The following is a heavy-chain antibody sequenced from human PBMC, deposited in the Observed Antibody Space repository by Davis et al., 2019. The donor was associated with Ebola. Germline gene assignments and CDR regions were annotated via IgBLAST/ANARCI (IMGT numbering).Heavy chain of an antibody. J-gene: IGHJ5*02. CDR3: ARGPLRAIFGVLITSNWFDP. Sequence: ASVKVSCKASGYTFTSYDINWVRQATGQGLEWMGWMNPNSGNTGYAQKFRGRVTMTRNTSISTAYMELSSLRSEDTAVYYCARGPLRAIFGVLITSNWFDPWGQGTLVTVSS. V-gene: IGHV1-8*01. D-gene: IGHD3-3*01. CDR1: GYTFTSYD. CDR2: MNPNSGNT.